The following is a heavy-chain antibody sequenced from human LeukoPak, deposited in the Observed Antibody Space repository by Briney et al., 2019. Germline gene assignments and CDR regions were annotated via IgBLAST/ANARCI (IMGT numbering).Heavy chain of an antibody. D-gene: IGHD6-13*01. CDR1: GFTFSTYA. Sequence: PGGSLRLSCAASGFTFSTYAMSWVRQAPGRGLEWVSDISGSGGSTYYADSVKGRFTISRDNSKNTLYLQMNSLRAEDTAVYYCAKDLSSSWYYFDYWGQGTLVTVSS. V-gene: IGHV3-23*01. CDR3: AKDLSSSWYYFDY. J-gene: IGHJ4*02. CDR2: ISGSGGST.